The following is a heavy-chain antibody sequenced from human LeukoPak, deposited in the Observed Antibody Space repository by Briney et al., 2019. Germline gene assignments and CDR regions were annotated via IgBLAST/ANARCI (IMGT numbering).Heavy chain of an antibody. CDR3: AREEGYYDILTGYQNWFDP. CDR1: GGTFSSYA. D-gene: IGHD3-9*01. J-gene: IGHJ5*02. Sequence: SVKVSCKASGGTFSSYAISWVRQAPGQGLEWMGGIIPIFGTANYAQKFQGRVTITTDESTSTAYMELSSLRSDDTAVYYCAREEGYYDILTGYQNWFDPWGQGTLVTVSS. CDR2: IIPIFGTA. V-gene: IGHV1-69*05.